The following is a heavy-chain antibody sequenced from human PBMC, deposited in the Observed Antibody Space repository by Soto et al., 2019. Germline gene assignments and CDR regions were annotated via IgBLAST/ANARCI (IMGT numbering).Heavy chain of an antibody. CDR3: AYSTGWYRHDV. Sequence: QVQLQESGPGLVKPSGTLSLTCAVSGDSISNSRWWTWVRQPPGKGLEWIGDIFHSGDTNYNPSLKNRVFISVDKSQNPFSLKVSSVTAADTAVYYCAYSTGWYRHDVWGQGTLVTVSS. CDR2: IFHSGDT. V-gene: IGHV4-4*02. J-gene: IGHJ3*01. D-gene: IGHD6-19*01. CDR1: GDSISNSRW.